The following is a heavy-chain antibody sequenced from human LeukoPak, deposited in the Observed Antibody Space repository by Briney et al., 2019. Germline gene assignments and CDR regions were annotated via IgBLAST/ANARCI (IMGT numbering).Heavy chain of an antibody. CDR3: ARDARGYSYIDY. CDR1: GGSVSSGSYY. CDR2: IYYSGST. D-gene: IGHD5-18*01. V-gene: IGHV4-61*01. J-gene: IGHJ4*02. Sequence: TSETLSLTCTVSGGSVSSGSYYWSWIRQPPGKGLEWIAYIYYSGSTNYNPSLKSRVTISVDTSKNQFSLKLSSVTAADTAVYYCARDARGYSYIDYWGQGTLVTVSS.